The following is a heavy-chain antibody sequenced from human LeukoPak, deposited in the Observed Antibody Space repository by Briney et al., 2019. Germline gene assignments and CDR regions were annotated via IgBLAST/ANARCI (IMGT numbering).Heavy chain of an antibody. J-gene: IGHJ3*02. CDR2: ISSSGSTI. Sequence: GGSLRLSCAASGFTFSDYYMSWIRQAPGKGLEWVSYISSSGSTIYYADSVKGRFTISRDNAKNSLYLQMNSLRAEDTALYYCAKDMFLAARLYAFDIWGQGTMVTVSS. D-gene: IGHD6-6*01. CDR1: GFTFSDYY. CDR3: AKDMFLAARLYAFDI. V-gene: IGHV3-11*01.